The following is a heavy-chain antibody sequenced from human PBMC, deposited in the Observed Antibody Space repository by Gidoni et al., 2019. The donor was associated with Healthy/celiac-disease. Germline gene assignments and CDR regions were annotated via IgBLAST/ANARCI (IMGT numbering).Heavy chain of an antibody. Sequence: QVQLVQSGAEVTKPGASVQVSCQASGYTFTGYYMHWVRQAPGQGLEWMGWINPNSGGTNYAQKFQGRVTMTRDTSISTAYMELSRLRSDDTAVYYCARDVIRSTSCLDCWGQGTLVTVSS. CDR3: ARDVIRSTSCLDC. V-gene: IGHV1-2*02. CDR1: GYTFTGYY. D-gene: IGHD2-2*01. CDR2: INPNSGGT. J-gene: IGHJ4*02.